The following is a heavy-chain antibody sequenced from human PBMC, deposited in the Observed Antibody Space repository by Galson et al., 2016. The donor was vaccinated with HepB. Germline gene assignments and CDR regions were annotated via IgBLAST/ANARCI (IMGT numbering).Heavy chain of an antibody. J-gene: IGHJ6*04. D-gene: IGHD2/OR15-2a*01. Sequence: TLSLTCTVSGGSISDGSYYWTWIRQPAGKGLEWIGRIYISGSTNYNPSLKSRVTISVDTPKSQLSLGLSAVTAADTAVYFWGRGGSRHNIYHGMDVWGKGTRVTVSS. CDR1: GGSISDGSYY. CDR2: IYISGST. V-gene: IGHV4-61*02. CDR3: GRGGSRHNIYHGMDV.